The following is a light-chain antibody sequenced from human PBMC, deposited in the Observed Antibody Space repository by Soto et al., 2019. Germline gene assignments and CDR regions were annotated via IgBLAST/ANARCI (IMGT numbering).Light chain of an antibody. J-gene: IGLJ2*01. Sequence: QTVLTQPPSASGTPGQTIAISCSGGSSNIGSHTVNWYQQLPGTAPRLLIYSNTQRPSGVPDRFSGSKSGTSASLAISGLQSEYEGDDYCAAWDDSLNGVVFGGGTKLPVL. CDR1: SSNIGSHT. V-gene: IGLV1-44*01. CDR3: AAWDDSLNGVV. CDR2: SNT.